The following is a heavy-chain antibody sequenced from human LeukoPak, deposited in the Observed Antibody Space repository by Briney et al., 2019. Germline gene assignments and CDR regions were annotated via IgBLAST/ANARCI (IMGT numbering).Heavy chain of an antibody. D-gene: IGHD3-22*01. V-gene: IGHV3-30*04. CDR3: AKLAENYYGSSGSNDACDI. J-gene: IGHJ3*02. CDR2: IGYDGRFR. Sequence: GGSLTLSCPTNGFTFHNYPMHWVRQAAGKGREWVAFIGYDGRFRFHADSVKGRFTISREDSRNTLYLQMNKLRAEDPAVYYCAKLAENYYGSSGSNDACDIWGQGTMVTVSS. CDR1: GFTFHNYP.